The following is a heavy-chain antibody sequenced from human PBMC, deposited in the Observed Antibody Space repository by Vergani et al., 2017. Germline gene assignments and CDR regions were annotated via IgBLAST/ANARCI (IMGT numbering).Heavy chain of an antibody. CDR3: AHLGVPAAIRGINWFDP. V-gene: IGHV2-5*02. J-gene: IGHJ5*02. CDR1: GFSLSTSGVG. Sequence: QITLKESGPTLVKPTQTLTLTCTFSGFSLSTSGVGVGWIRQPPGKALEWLALIYWDDDKRYSPSLKSRLTITKDPSKNQLVLTMTNLDPVDTATHSCAHLGVPAAIRGINWFDPWGQGTLVTVSS. CDR2: IYWDDDK. D-gene: IGHD2-2*02.